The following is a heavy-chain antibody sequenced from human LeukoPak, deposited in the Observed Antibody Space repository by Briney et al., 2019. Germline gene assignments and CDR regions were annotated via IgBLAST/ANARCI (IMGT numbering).Heavy chain of an antibody. CDR2: ISSSSSYT. J-gene: IGHJ4*02. CDR3: ARAAGGGYSYFFDY. D-gene: IGHD3-22*01. CDR1: GFXFSDYY. V-gene: IGHV3-11*06. Sequence: PGGSLRLSCAASGFXFSDYYISWIRQAPGKGLEWVSSISSSSSYTNYADSVKGRSTISRHGAKDSLFLQMSSLRAEDTAVYYCARAAGGGYSYFFDYWGQGTLVTVSS.